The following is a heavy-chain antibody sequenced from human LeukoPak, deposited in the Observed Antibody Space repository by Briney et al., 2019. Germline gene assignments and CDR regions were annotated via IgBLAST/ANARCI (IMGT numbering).Heavy chain of an antibody. D-gene: IGHD3-9*01. CDR2: INHSGST. CDR1: GGSFSGYY. V-gene: IGHV4-34*01. CDR3: ARAEQSRSYDILTGYYRY. Sequence: SETLSLTCAVYGGSFSGYYWSWIRQPPGKGLEWIGEINHSGSTNYNPSLKSRVTISVDTSENQFSLNLSSVTAADTAAYYCARAEQSRSYDILTGYYRYWGQGTLVTVSS. J-gene: IGHJ4*02.